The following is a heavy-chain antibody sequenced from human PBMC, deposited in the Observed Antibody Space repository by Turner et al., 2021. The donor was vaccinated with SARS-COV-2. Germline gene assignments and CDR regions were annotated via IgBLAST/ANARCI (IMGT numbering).Heavy chain of an antibody. CDR2: ISSSSSYI. J-gene: IGHJ4*02. CDR3: ARDLESSGSLDY. V-gene: IGHV3-21*01. D-gene: IGHD6-19*01. CDR1: GFTFSSYS. Sequence: EVQLVESGGGLVKPGGSLRLSCAASGFTFSSYSMNWVRQAPGKGLEWVSSISSSSSYIYYADSVKGRFTISRDNAKNSLYLQMNSLRAEDTAVYYCARDLESSGSLDYWGQGTLVTVSS.